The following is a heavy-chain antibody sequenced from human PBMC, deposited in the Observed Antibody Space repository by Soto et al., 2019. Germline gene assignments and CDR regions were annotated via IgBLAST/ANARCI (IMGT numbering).Heavy chain of an antibody. CDR3: ARVLKSEYQLLPYFDY. Sequence: PSETLSLTCTVSGTSMSGHFWSWMRQPPGKGLEWIGYGYYSGSTLYNPSLKSRVTISLDTSKNHFSLRLNSVTSADTAVYYCARVLKSEYQLLPYFDYWGQGTLVTVSS. CDR1: GTSMSGHF. J-gene: IGHJ4*02. CDR2: GYYSGST. D-gene: IGHD2-2*01. V-gene: IGHV4-59*11.